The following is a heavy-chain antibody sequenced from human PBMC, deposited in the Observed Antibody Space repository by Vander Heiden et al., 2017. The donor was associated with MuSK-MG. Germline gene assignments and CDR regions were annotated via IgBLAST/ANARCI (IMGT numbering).Heavy chain of an antibody. Sequence: EVQVLESGGGLVQPGGSLRLSCAASGFTFSSYAMSWVRQAPGKGLEWVSTINGGGGSTYYADPVKGRFTISRDNSRNTLDLQMNSLRAEDTAVYYCAKGYGASGSRNYFDYWGQGTLVTVSS. J-gene: IGHJ4*02. CDR2: INGGGGST. CDR3: AKGYGASGSRNYFDY. CDR1: GFTFSSYA. V-gene: IGHV3-23*01. D-gene: IGHD3-10*01.